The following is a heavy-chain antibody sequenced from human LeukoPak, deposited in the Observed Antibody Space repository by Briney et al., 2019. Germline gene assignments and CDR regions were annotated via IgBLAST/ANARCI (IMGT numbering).Heavy chain of an antibody. CDR3: VRDCSSASLSSGCYYAMDV. CDR1: GFTFNDYW. Sequence: GGSLRLSCAASGFTFNDYWMTWVRQAPGKGLECVAHIKQDGSEKDYVESLKCRFSISRDNAKNSLFLQMNSLRAEDTAVYYCVRDCSSASLSSGCYYAMDVWGKGTTVTVSS. J-gene: IGHJ6*04. CDR2: IKQDGSEK. V-gene: IGHV3-7*03. D-gene: IGHD2-2*01.